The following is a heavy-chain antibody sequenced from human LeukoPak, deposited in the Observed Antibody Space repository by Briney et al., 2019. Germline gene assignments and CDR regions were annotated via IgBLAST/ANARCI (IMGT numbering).Heavy chain of an antibody. CDR2: IREDGTEK. V-gene: IGHV3-7*03. CDR3: ARDYGGNSGLYHYYYYLDV. CDR1: GFTFSTSW. Sequence: GGSLRLSCAASGFTFSTSWMSWVRHTPGKGLEWVANIREDGTEKNYVDSVKGRFTISRDNAKNSLYLQMNSLRAEDTALYYCARDYGGNSGLYHYYYYLDVWGKGTTVTVSS. D-gene: IGHD4-23*01. J-gene: IGHJ6*03.